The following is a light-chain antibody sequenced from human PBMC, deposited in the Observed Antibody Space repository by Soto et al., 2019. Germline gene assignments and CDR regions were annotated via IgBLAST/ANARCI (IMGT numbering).Light chain of an antibody. J-gene: IGLJ3*02. CDR3: AAWDDSLNGPWV. V-gene: IGLV1-44*01. Sequence: QSVLTQPPSAYGTPGQRVTISCSGSSSNIGSNTVNWYQQLPGTAPKLLIYSNNQLPSGVPDRFSGFKSGTSAPLAISGHQSEDEADYYCAAWDDSLNGPWVFGGGTQLTVL. CDR1: SSNIGSNT. CDR2: SNN.